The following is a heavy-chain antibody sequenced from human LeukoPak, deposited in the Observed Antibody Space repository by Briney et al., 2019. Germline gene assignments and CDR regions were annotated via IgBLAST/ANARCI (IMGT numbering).Heavy chain of an antibody. Sequence: ASVKVSCKASGYTFTSYGINWVRQAPGQGLEWMGWISAYNGNTDYAEKFQGRVTTTTDTSTNTAYMELRSLRSDDTAVYYCARCSYYYDSSVYYGWGQGTLVTVSS. J-gene: IGHJ4*02. CDR3: ARCSYYYDSSVYYG. V-gene: IGHV1-18*01. D-gene: IGHD3-22*01. CDR2: ISAYNGNT. CDR1: GYTFTSYG.